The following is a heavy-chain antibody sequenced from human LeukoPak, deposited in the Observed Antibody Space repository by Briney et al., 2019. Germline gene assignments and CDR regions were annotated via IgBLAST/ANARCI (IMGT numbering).Heavy chain of an antibody. D-gene: IGHD2-15*01. CDR3: ARDRPTGAPRRFVVQ. V-gene: IGHV3-21*01. CDR2: MSSGGTYI. CDR1: GFTFSSYS. Sequence: PGGSLRLSCAASGFTFSSYSMTWVRQAPGKGLEWVSSMSSGGTYIYYADSGRGRFTISRDNAKNSLYLLMNSLRVEDTAVYYCARDRPTGAPRRFVVQWGQGTLVTVSS. J-gene: IGHJ4*02.